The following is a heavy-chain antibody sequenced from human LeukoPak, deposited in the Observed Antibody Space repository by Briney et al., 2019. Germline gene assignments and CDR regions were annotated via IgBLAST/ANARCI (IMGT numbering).Heavy chain of an antibody. CDR3: ATGGDCRGGSCYRVFDY. V-gene: IGHV3-7*01. CDR1: GFTFSSYW. D-gene: IGHD2-15*01. J-gene: IGHJ4*02. Sequence: SGGSLRLSCAASGFTFSSYWMSWVRQAPGKGLEWVANIKEDGREKYYVDSVKGGFSISRENATNSLYLQINSLRAEDTAVYHSATGGDCRGGSCYRVFDYWGQRTLVTVSS. CDR2: IKEDGREK.